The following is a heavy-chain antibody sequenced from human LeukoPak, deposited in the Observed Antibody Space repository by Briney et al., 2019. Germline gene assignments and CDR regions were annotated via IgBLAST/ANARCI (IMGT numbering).Heavy chain of an antibody. CDR3: AREYYDILTGYSAHIVWFDP. CDR2: INPNSGGT. D-gene: IGHD3-9*01. J-gene: IGHJ5*02. Sequence: GASVKVSCKASGYTFTGYYMHGVRQAPGQGLEWMGWINPNSGGTNYAQKFQGRVTMTRDTSISTAYMELSRLRSDDTAVYYCAREYYDILTGYSAHIVWFDPWGQGTLVTVSS. V-gene: IGHV1-2*02. CDR1: GYTFTGYY.